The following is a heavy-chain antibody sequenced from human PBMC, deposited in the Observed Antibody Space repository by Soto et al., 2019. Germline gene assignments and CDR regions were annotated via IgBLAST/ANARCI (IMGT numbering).Heavy chain of an antibody. V-gene: IGHV3-23*01. CDR3: ARSYNDFWSGGIY. CDR2: ISGSGGST. D-gene: IGHD3-3*01. Sequence: PGGSLRLSCAASGFTFGSYAMRWVRQAPGKGLERVSGISGSGGSTYYTDSVKGRFTISRDNSKNTMYLQMNSLRAEDTAIYYCARSYNDFWSGGIYWGQGTLVTVSS. J-gene: IGHJ4*02. CDR1: GFTFGSYA.